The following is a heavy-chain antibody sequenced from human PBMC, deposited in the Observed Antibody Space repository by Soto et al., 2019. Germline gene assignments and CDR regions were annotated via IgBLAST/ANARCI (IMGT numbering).Heavy chain of an antibody. J-gene: IGHJ6*02. CDR2: IYPGDSDT. D-gene: IGHD2-21*01. V-gene: IGHV5-51*01. CDR3: ARRIPFGYGMDV. Sequence: GESLKISCKGSGYSFTSYWIGWVRQMPGKGLEWMGIIYPGDSDTRYSPSFQGQVTISRDNSKNTLYLQMGSLRAEDMAVYYCARRIPFGYGMDVWGQGTTVTVSS. CDR1: GYSFTSYW.